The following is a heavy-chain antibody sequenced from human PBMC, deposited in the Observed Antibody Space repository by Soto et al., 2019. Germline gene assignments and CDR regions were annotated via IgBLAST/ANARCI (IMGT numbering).Heavy chain of an antibody. CDR3: ARDLLHYDFWSGYSAYFYYGMDV. CDR1: GFTFSSYE. CDR2: ISDSGGTV. V-gene: IGHV3-48*03. D-gene: IGHD3-3*01. Sequence: LRLSCAASGFTFSSYEMNWVRQAPGQGLEWVSYISDSGGTVYYADSVKGRFTVSRDNAQNSVYLQMNSLRTEDTAVYYCARDLLHYDFWSGYSAYFYYGMDVWGPGTTVTVSS. J-gene: IGHJ6*02.